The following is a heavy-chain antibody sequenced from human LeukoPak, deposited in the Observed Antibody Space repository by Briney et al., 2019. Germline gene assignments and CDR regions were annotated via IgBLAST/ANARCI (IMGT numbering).Heavy chain of an antibody. CDR2: ISSSGSSI. CDR3: AGMGRFNYAFDC. CDR1: GFIFSNYE. V-gene: IGHV3-48*03. D-gene: IGHD5-18*01. Sequence: PGGSLRLSCAASGFIFSNYEMNWVRQAPGKGLEWVSYISSSGSSIYYADSVKGRFTISRDNAKNSLYLQINSLSPEDTAVYYCAGMGRFNYAFDCWGQGTLVTVSS. J-gene: IGHJ4*02.